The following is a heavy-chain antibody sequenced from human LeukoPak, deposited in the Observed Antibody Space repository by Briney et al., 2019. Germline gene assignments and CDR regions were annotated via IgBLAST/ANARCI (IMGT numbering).Heavy chain of an antibody. V-gene: IGHV4-39*01. CDR1: GGSISSSSYY. CDR3: ARQDPGAAVLDY. CDR2: IYYSGST. Sequence: TSETLSLTCTISGGSISSSSYYWGWIRQPPGKGLEWIGSIYYSGSTYYNPSLKSRVTISVDTSKNQFSLKLSSVTAADTAVYYCARQDPGAAVLDYWGQGTLVTVSS. D-gene: IGHD6-13*01. J-gene: IGHJ4*02.